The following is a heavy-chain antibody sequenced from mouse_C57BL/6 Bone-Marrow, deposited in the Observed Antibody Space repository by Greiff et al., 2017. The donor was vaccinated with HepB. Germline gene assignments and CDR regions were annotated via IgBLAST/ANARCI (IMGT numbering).Heavy chain of an antibody. J-gene: IGHJ3*01. V-gene: IGHV1-80*01. CDR3: ARSLITTVVAPAY. CDR1: GYAFSSYW. D-gene: IGHD1-1*01. CDR2: IYPGDGDT. Sequence: QVQLQQSGAELVKPGASVKISCKASGYAFSSYWMNWVKQRPGKGLEWIGQIYPGDGDTNYNGKFKGKATLTADKSSSTAYMQLSSLTSEDSAVYFCARSLITTVVAPAYWGQGTLVTVSA.